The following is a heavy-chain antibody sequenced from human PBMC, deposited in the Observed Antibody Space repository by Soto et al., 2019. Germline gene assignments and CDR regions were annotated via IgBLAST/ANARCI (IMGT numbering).Heavy chain of an antibody. J-gene: IGHJ4*02. CDR2: ISRDGGTK. CDR3: TGEVASGY. V-gene: IGHV3-30*03. D-gene: IGHD2-8*02. Sequence: QVQLVETGEGLVQPGRSLRLSCAVSGFTVSTYGMHWVRQAPGKGLEWVAVISRDGGTKYYADSVKGRFTISRDNSRNTLFLEMNSLRGDDMAVYYCTGEVASGYWGQGTLVTVSS. CDR1: GFTVSTYG.